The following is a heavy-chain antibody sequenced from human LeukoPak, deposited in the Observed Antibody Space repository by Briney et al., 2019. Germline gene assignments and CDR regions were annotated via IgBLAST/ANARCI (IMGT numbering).Heavy chain of an antibody. CDR1: GGSISSSNW. D-gene: IGHD5-12*01. V-gene: IGHV4-4*02. CDR2: IYHSGST. Sequence: SETLSLTCAVSGGSISSSNWWSWVRQPPGKGLEWIGEIYHSGSTNYNPSLKSRVTISVDKSKNQFSLKLSSVTAADTAVYYCARVYSGYDYWFDPWGQGTLVTVSS. CDR3: ARVYSGYDYWFDP. J-gene: IGHJ5*02.